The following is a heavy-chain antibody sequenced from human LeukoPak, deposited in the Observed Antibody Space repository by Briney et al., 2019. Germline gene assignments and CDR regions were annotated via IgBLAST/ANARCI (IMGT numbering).Heavy chain of an antibody. J-gene: IGHJ4*02. CDR3: ATGERLVPAAMWFDY. Sequence: GASVKVSCKASGYTFTDYYMHWVRQAPGQGLEWMGWINPKGGGRSYAQRFQGRVTMTRDTSISTAYMELSRLRSDDTAVYYCATGERLVPAAMWFDYWGQGPLVTVSS. D-gene: IGHD2-2*01. CDR1: GYTFTDYY. V-gene: IGHV1-2*02. CDR2: INPKGGGR.